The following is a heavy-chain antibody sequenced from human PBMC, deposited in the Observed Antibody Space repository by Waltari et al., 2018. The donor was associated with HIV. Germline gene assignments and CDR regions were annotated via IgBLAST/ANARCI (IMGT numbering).Heavy chain of an antibody. V-gene: IGHV3-7*01. CDR1: GFHFSSYW. CDR3: ARLRGGYDFDY. D-gene: IGHD5-12*01. Sequence: EVQLVESGGGLVQPGGSLRLACAASGFHFSSYWMSWVRQAPGKGLECVANIKQDGSEKSYVDSVKGRFTISRDNAKNSLYLQMNNLRAEDTAVYYCARLRGGYDFDYWGQGTLVTVSS. CDR2: IKQDGSEK. J-gene: IGHJ4*02.